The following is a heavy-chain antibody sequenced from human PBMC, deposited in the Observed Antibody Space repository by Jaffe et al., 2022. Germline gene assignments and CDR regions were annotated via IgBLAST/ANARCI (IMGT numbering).Heavy chain of an antibody. CDR3: ARDEGLWSGYPIFDY. J-gene: IGHJ4*02. V-gene: IGHV3-48*01. D-gene: IGHD3-3*01. CDR2: ISSSSSTI. Sequence: EVQLVESGGGLVQPGGSLRLSCAASGFTFSSYSMNWVRQAPGKGLEWVSYISSSSSTIYYADSVKGRFTISRDNAKNSLYLQMNSLRAEDTAVYYCARDEGLWSGYPIFDYWGQGTLVTVSS. CDR1: GFTFSSYS.